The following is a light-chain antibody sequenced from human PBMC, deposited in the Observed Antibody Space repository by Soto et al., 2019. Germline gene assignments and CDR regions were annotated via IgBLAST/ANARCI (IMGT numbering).Light chain of an antibody. V-gene: IGKV3-15*01. J-gene: IGKJ4*01. CDR2: VAS. CDR3: QQYNDWPLT. CDR1: QSVNSN. Sequence: EKVMTQSPAALSVSPGERATLSCRASQSVNSNLAWYQQKPGQAPRLLLYVASTRATGIPARFSGSASGTEFTLTISSLQSEDSAVYYCQQYNDWPLTFGGGTKVEIK.